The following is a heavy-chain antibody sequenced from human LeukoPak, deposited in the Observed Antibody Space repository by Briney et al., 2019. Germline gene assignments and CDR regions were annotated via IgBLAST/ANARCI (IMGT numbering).Heavy chain of an antibody. CDR1: GGSISSYY. Sequence: SETLSLTCTVSGGSISSYYWSWIRQPPGKGLEWIGYIYYSGSTNYNPSLKSRVTISVDTSKNQFSLKLSSVTAADTAVYYCARADCSSTSCYVFDIWGQGTMVTVSS. CDR3: ARADCSSTSCYVFDI. CDR2: IYYSGST. D-gene: IGHD2-2*01. J-gene: IGHJ3*02. V-gene: IGHV4-59*12.